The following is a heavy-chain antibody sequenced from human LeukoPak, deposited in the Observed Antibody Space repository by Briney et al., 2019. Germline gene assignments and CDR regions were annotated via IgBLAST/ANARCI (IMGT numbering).Heavy chain of an antibody. V-gene: IGHV4-59*01. CDR2: IYYSGST. Sequence: NASETLSLTCTVSGGSISSYYWSWIRQPPGKGLEWIGYIYYSGSTNYDPSLKSRVTISVDTSKNQFSLKLSSVTAADTAVYYCARFFRDYGGNLGSFGAFDYWGQGTLVTVSS. CDR3: ARFFRDYGGNLGSFGAFDY. J-gene: IGHJ4*02. D-gene: IGHD4-23*01. CDR1: GGSISSYY.